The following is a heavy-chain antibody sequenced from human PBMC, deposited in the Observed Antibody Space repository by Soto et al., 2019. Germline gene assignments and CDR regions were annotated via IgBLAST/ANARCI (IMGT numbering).Heavy chain of an antibody. CDR3: ARGDLYYDSSGYGY. CDR2: IWYDGSNK. V-gene: IGHV3-33*01. D-gene: IGHD3-22*01. J-gene: IGHJ4*02. CDR1: GFTFSSYG. Sequence: QVQLVESGGGVVQPGRSLRLSCAASGFTFSSYGMHWVRQAPGKGLEWVAVIWYDGSNKYYADSVKGRFTISRDNSKNTLYRQMNSLRAEDTAVYYCARGDLYYDSSGYGYWGQGTLVTVSS.